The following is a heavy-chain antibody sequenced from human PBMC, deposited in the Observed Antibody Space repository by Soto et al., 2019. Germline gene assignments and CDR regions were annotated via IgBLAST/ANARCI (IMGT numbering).Heavy chain of an antibody. CDR2: IYSSGTT. D-gene: IGHD6-13*01. CDR1: GGSISNYY. CDR3: ARQTTYSSSWYDY. J-gene: IGHJ5*01. V-gene: IGHV4-4*07. Sequence: SETLSLTCTVSGGSISNYYWTWIRQPAGKGLEWIGRIYSSGTTNYNPSLKSRVTMSVDTSKNQFSLKLSSVTAADTALYYCARQTTYSSSWYDYWGHGTLVTVSS.